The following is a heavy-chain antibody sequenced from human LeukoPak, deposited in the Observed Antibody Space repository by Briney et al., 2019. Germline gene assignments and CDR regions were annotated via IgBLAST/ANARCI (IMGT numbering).Heavy chain of an antibody. Sequence: PGGSLRLSCAASGFTFSSYGMHWVRQAPGKGLEWVAVISYDGSNKYYADSVKGRFTISRDNSKNTLYLQMNSLRAEDTAVYYCAKERQWLSCFDYWGQGTLVTVSS. CDR3: AKERQWLSCFDY. D-gene: IGHD6-19*01. CDR1: GFTFSSYG. CDR2: ISYDGSNK. V-gene: IGHV3-30*18. J-gene: IGHJ4*02.